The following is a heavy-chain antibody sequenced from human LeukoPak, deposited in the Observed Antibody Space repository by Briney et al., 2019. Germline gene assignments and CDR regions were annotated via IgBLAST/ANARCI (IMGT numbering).Heavy chain of an antibody. CDR3: ARVSWFPGTSYYYMDV. CDR2: IYDSGTT. V-gene: IGHV4-59*01. J-gene: IGHJ6*03. Sequence: SETLSLTCTVSGGSISSYYWSWIRQPPGKGLEWFGYIYDSGTTNYNPSLKSQVTISVDTSKNQFSLKLSSVTAADTAVYFCARVSWFPGTSYYYMDVWGKGTTVTVSS. D-gene: IGHD1-1*01. CDR1: GGSISSYY.